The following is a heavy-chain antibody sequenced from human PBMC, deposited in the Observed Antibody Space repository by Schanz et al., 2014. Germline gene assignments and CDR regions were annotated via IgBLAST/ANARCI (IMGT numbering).Heavy chain of an antibody. V-gene: IGHV3-21*01. CDR2: ISSTSTYL. Sequence: EVRLVESGGGLVQSGGSLRLSCAASGFAFSSFALSWVRQSPGKGLDWVSSISSTSTYLYYADSVKGRFTISRDSARNSLYLQMSSLRAEDTAVYYCARGTPFLCDYWGQGTLVTVSS. CDR3: ARGTPFLCDY. D-gene: IGHD3-16*01. J-gene: IGHJ4*02. CDR1: GFAFSSFA.